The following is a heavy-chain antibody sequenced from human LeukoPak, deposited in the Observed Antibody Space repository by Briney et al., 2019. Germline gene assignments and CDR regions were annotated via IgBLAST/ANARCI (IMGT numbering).Heavy chain of an antibody. V-gene: IGHV4-59*01. Sequence: KPSETLSLTCTVSGGSISSYYWSWIRQPPGKGLEWIGYIYYSGSTNYNPSLKSRVTISVDTSKNQFSLKLSSVTAADTAVYYCASSDSSSPEYFQYWGQGTLVTVSS. CDR1: GGSISSYY. D-gene: IGHD6-13*01. CDR2: IYYSGST. J-gene: IGHJ1*01. CDR3: ASSDSSSPEYFQY.